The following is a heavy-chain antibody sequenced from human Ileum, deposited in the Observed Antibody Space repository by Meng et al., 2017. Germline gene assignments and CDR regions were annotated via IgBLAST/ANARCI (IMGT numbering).Heavy chain of an antibody. V-gene: IGHV4-34*01. J-gene: IGHJ4*02. CDR3: AGATIRTYYYGSGSYYFTK. CDR1: DGSFSGYF. CDR2: INHSGST. D-gene: IGHD3-10*01. Sequence: QVPLQQWGAGLCNPSETLSLTCAVYDGSFSGYFWSWIRQPPGKGLEWIGEINHSGSTNYNPSLKGRVTISVDTSKSQFSLRLNSVTAADTALYYCAGATIRTYYYGSGSYYFTKWGQGTLVTVPS.